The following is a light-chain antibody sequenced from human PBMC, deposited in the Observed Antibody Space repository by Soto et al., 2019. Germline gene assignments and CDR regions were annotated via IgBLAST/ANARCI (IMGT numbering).Light chain of an antibody. CDR3: QQYNNWPPMYT. CDR1: QTIRSN. V-gene: IGKV3-15*01. J-gene: IGKJ2*01. Sequence: EIVMTQSPATLFVSPGERATLSCRASQTIRSNLAWYQHKPGQAPRLLIYGASTRATGIPARFSGSGSGTEFTLTISSLQSEDFAVYYCQQYNNWPPMYTFGQGTKLEI. CDR2: GAS.